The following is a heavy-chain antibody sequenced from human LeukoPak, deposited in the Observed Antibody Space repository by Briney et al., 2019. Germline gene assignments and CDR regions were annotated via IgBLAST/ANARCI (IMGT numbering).Heavy chain of an antibody. J-gene: IGHJ6*03. CDR2: VSSSGTT. CDR1: GGSISSGTYY. CDR3: ARGDYYYYMDV. V-gene: IGHV4-61*02. Sequence: SQTLSLTCTVSGGSISSGTYYWTWIRQPGGKGLEWIGRVSSSGTTNYNPYNPSLKSRVTISVDTSKNQFSLELSSVTAADTAVYYCARGDYYYYMDVWGTGTTVTVSS.